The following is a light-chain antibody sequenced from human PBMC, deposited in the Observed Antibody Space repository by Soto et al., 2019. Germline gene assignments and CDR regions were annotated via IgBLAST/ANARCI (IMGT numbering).Light chain of an antibody. CDR3: QQYNNWPDS. V-gene: IGKV3-15*01. CDR2: TTP. CDR1: QSVGRN. Sequence: EILVKQSPGTLSVSPGERVPLSCRPSQSVGRNLAWYQQKPGQAPRLLIYTTPTRAPGIPARFSGSGSGTEFTLTISSLQSEDGAVYYGQQYNNWPDSFGGGTKVDIK. J-gene: IGKJ4*01.